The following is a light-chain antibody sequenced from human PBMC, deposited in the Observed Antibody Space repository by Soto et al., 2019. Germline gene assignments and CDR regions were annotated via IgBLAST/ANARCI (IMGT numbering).Light chain of an antibody. J-gene: IGLJ2*01. V-gene: IGLV2-14*01. CDR3: SSYISSSTVV. CDR2: EVS. Sequence: QSVLTQPASVSGSPGQSITISCTGTSSDVGGYNYVSWYQQHPGKAPKLMISEVSNRPSGVSNRFSGSKSGNTASLTSSGLQAEDAADYYFSSYISSSTVVFGGGTKLTVL. CDR1: SSDVGGYNY.